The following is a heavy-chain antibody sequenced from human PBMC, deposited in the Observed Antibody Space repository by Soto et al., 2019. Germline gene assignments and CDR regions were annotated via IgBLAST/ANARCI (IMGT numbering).Heavy chain of an antibody. D-gene: IGHD2-21*01. J-gene: IGHJ6*02. CDR3: AKGLGVVAINYYGMDV. V-gene: IGHV3-23*01. CDR2: ISGSGGST. CDR1: GFTFSSYA. Sequence: GGSLRLSCAASGFTFSSYAMSWVRQAPGKGLEWVSAISGSGGSTYYADPVKGRFTISRDNSKNTLYLQMNSLRAEDTAVYYCAKGLGVVAINYYGMDVWGQGTTVTVSS.